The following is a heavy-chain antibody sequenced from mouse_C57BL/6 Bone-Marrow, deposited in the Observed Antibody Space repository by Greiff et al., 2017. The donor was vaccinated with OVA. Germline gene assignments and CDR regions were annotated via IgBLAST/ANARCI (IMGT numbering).Heavy chain of an antibody. V-gene: IGHV1-26*01. D-gene: IGHD1-1*01. CDR3: ARPLDYYGSSYWYFDV. Sequence: VQLQQSGPELVKPGASVKISCKASGYTFTDYYMNWVKQSHGKSLEWIGDINPNNGGTSYNQKFKGKATLTVDKSSSTAYMELRSLTSEDSAVYYCARPLDYYGSSYWYFDVWGTGTTVTVFS. CDR1: GYTFTDYY. CDR2: INPNNGGT. J-gene: IGHJ1*03.